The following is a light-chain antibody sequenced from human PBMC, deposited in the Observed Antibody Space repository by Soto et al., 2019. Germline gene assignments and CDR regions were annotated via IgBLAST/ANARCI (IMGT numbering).Light chain of an antibody. Sequence: QSALTQPASVSGSPGQSITISCTGTSSDIGDYNDFSWYQQHPGKAPKVMIYEVTNRPAGVSDRFSGSKSGNTASLTISGLRAEDEADYHRSSYRSTNTDVFGTGTTLTVL. V-gene: IGLV2-14*01. CDR3: SSYRSTNTDV. CDR2: EVT. J-gene: IGLJ1*01. CDR1: SSDIGDYND.